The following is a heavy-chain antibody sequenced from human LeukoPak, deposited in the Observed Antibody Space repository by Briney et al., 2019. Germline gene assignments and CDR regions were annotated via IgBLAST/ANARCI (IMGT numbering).Heavy chain of an antibody. J-gene: IGHJ5*02. CDR3: ARGVAAAGTPLLNWFDP. Sequence: PSQTLSLTCTVSGGSISSGGYYWSWIRQPPGKGLEWIGYTYHSGSTYYNPSLKSRVTISVDRSKNQFSLKLSSVTAADTAVYYCARGVAAAGTPLLNWFDPWGQGTLVTVSS. CDR2: TYHSGST. CDR1: GGSISSGGYY. V-gene: IGHV4-30-2*01. D-gene: IGHD6-13*01.